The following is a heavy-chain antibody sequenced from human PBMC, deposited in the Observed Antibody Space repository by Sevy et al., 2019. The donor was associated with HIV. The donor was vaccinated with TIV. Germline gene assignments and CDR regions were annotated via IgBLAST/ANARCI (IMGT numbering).Heavy chain of an antibody. J-gene: IGHJ4*02. CDR2: IYPDDSDV. CDR3: SRRVYDTTGYPQYYFDY. D-gene: IGHD3-22*01. CDR1: GYRFTSYW. V-gene: IGHV5-51*01. Sequence: GESLKISCKGSGYRFTSYWIAWVRQVPGKGLEWLGIIYPDDSDVRYSPSLQGPVTISVDKPISTAYLQWSSLKASDTAMYFCSRRVYDTTGYPQYYFDYWGRGTLVTVSS.